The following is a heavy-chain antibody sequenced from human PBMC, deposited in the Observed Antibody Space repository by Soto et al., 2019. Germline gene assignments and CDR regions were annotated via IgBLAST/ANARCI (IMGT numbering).Heavy chain of an antibody. CDR1: GFTFDDYA. D-gene: IGHD6-13*01. J-gene: IGHJ6*02. V-gene: IGHV3-9*01. Sequence: PGGSLRLSCAASGFTFDDYAMHWVRQAPGKGLEWVSGISWNSGSIGYADSVKGRFTISRDNAKNSLYLQMNSLRAEDTALYYCAKDNSSSWTRSGGMDVWGQGTTVTVSS. CDR2: ISWNSGSI. CDR3: AKDNSSSWTRSGGMDV.